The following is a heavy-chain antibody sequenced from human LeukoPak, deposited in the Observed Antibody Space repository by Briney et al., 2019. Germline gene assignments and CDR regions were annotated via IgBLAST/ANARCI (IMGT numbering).Heavy chain of an antibody. V-gene: IGHV3-23*01. CDR3: APHPGGSAAPIDY. D-gene: IGHD6-13*01. J-gene: IGHJ4*02. Sequence: GGSLRLSCAASGFTFSSYAMSWVRQAPGKGLEWVSAISGSGGSTYYADSVKGRFTISRDNSKNTLYLQMNSLRAEGTAVYYCAPHPGGSAAPIDYWGQGTLVTVSS. CDR2: ISGSGGST. CDR1: GFTFSSYA.